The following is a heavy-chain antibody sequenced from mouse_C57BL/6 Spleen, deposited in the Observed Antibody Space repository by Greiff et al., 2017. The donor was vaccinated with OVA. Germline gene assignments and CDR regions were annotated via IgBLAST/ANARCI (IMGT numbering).Heavy chain of an antibody. Sequence: EVQLQQSGAELVKPGASVKLSCTASGFNIKDYYMHWVKQRTEQGLEWIGRIDPEDGETKYAPKFQGKATITADTSSNTAYLQLSSLTSKDTAVYYCASYDGYPNWYFDVWGTGTTVTVSS. J-gene: IGHJ1*03. V-gene: IGHV14-2*01. CDR2: IDPEDGET. D-gene: IGHD2-3*01. CDR3: ASYDGYPNWYFDV. CDR1: GFNIKDYY.